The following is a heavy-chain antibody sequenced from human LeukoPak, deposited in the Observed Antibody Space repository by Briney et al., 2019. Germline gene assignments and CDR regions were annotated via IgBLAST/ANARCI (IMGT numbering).Heavy chain of an antibody. Sequence: SETLSLTCSVSGDTIIRDGYYWGWIRQSPHKGLEWIGNGYYTGSTYSNPSLTSRVTISVDTSKNEFSLRLRSVTAADTASYYCARHADSGSGRHFYHYMDVWGKGTTVTVSS. CDR1: GDTIIRDGYY. J-gene: IGHJ6*03. CDR2: GYYTGST. D-gene: IGHD1-26*01. CDR3: ARHADSGSGRHFYHYMDV. V-gene: IGHV4-39*01.